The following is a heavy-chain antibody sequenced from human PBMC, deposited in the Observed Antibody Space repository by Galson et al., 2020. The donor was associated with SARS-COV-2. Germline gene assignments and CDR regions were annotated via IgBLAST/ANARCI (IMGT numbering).Heavy chain of an antibody. CDR1: GGSISSSNW. CDR2: IYHSGST. Sequence: SETLSLTCAVSGGSISSSNWWSWVRQPPGKGLEWIGEIYHSGSTNYNPSLKSRVTISVDKSKNQFSLKLSSVTAADTAVYYCARASRIIVVPAAIHWFDPWGQGTLVTVSS. J-gene: IGHJ5*02. CDR3: ARASRIIVVPAAIHWFDP. V-gene: IGHV4-4*02. D-gene: IGHD2-2*01.